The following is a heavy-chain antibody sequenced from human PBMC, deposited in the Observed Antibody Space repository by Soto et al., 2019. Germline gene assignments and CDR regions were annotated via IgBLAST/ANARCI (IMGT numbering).Heavy chain of an antibody. CDR2: IYYSGST. V-gene: IGHV4-59*01. CDR3: ARDGTAMVPSYGMDV. Sequence: SETLSLTCTVSGGSISSYYWSWIRQPPGKGLEWIGYIYYSGSTNYNPSLKSRVTISVDTSKNQFSLKLSSVTAADTAVYYCARDGTAMVPSYGMDVWGQGTTVTVSS. J-gene: IGHJ6*02. D-gene: IGHD5-18*01. CDR1: GGSISSYY.